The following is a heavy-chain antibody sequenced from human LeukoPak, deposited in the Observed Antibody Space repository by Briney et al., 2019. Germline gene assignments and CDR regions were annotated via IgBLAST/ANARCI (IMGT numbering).Heavy chain of an antibody. CDR1: GYTFTGYY. Sequence: ASVXXXXKASGYTFTGYYIHWVRQAPGQGLEWMGWINPNSGGTNYAQKFQGWVTMTRDTSISTDYMEVSRLKSDDTAVYYCARGSSTWSYGMDVWGQGTTVIVSS. CDR3: ARGSSTWSYGMDV. V-gene: IGHV1-2*04. CDR2: INPNSGGT. D-gene: IGHD6-13*01. J-gene: IGHJ6*02.